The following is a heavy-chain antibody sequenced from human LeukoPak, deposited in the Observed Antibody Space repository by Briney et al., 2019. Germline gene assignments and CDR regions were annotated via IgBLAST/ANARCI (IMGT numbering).Heavy chain of an antibody. D-gene: IGHD2-2*01. CDR2: IIPILGIA. CDR1: GGTFSSYA. V-gene: IGHV1-69*04. Sequence: ASVKVSCKASGGTFSSYAISWVRQAPGQGLEWMGRIIPILGIANYAQKFQGRVTITADKSTSTAYMELSSLRSEDTAVYYCAREDIVVVPAAMGTNYYYGMDVWGQGTTVTVSS. CDR3: AREDIVVVPAAMGTNYYYGMDV. J-gene: IGHJ6*02.